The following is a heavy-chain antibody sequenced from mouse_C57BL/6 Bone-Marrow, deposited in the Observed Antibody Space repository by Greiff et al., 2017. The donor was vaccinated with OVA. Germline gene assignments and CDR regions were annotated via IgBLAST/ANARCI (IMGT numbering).Heavy chain of an antibody. J-gene: IGHJ2*01. Sequence: QVQLQQPGTELVKPGASVKLSCKASGYTFTSYWMHWVKQRPGQGLEWIGNINPSNGGTNYNEKFKGKATLTVDKSSSTAYMQLSSLTSEDSAVYYCARLGEPRGNYDFDYWGQGTTLTVSS. D-gene: IGHD2-1*01. CDR2: INPSNGGT. V-gene: IGHV1-53*01. CDR3: ARLGEPRGNYDFDY. CDR1: GYTFTSYW.